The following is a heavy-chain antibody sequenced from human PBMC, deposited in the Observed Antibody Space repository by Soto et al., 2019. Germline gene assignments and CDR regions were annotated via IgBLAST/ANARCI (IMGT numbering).Heavy chain of an antibody. Sequence: QVHLQESGPGRVKPSETLSLTCTVSGDSISTDYWSWIRQSPGKGLEWIGFIYYGGSTNYNPSLTSRVTISVDTPKNQCSLKLSSVTAADTAVYYCAKNWNWGSLVHWGQGTLVTVSS. CDR2: IYYGGST. CDR1: GDSISTDY. J-gene: IGHJ4*02. V-gene: IGHV4-59*08. D-gene: IGHD7-27*01. CDR3: AKNWNWGSLVH.